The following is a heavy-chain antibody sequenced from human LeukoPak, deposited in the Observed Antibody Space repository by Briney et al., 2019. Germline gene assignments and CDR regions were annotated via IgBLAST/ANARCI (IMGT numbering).Heavy chain of an antibody. V-gene: IGHV3-74*01. Sequence: GGSLRLSCAASGFIVSTKYMTWVRQAPGKGLVWVSRIISDGSMTNYAESVRGRFTISRDNAKNTVYVQMNSLRPEDSAVYYCVRQGTVGEFDYWGQGTLVTVSS. CDR1: GFIVSTKY. D-gene: IGHD1-26*01. CDR2: IISDGSMT. CDR3: VRQGTVGEFDY. J-gene: IGHJ4*02.